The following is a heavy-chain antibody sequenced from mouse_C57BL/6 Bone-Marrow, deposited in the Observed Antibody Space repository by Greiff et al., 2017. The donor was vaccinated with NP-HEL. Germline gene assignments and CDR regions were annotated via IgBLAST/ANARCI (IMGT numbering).Heavy chain of an antibody. Sequence: VQRVESGAELVRPGTSVKMSCKASGYTFTNYWIGWAKQRPGHGLEWIGDIYPGGGYTNYNEKFKGKANLTADKSSSTAYIQFSSLTSEDSAIYYCARRITTVRAYWGQGTLVTVSA. CDR1: GYTFTNYW. J-gene: IGHJ3*01. V-gene: IGHV1-63*01. CDR3: ARRITTVRAY. D-gene: IGHD1-1*01. CDR2: IYPGGGYT.